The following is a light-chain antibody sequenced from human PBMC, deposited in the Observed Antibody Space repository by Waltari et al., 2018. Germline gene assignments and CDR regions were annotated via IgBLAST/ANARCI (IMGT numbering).Light chain of an antibody. V-gene: IGKV1-5*03. CDR2: KAS. Sequence: DIQMTQSPSTLSASVGDRVTITCRASQSLSNWLAWYQQKPGKPPKLLIYKASNLESGVPSRFSGSGSGTEFILTINSLQPDDFATYYCQQYNSYSITFGQGTRLEIK. CDR3: QQYNSYSIT. CDR1: QSLSNW. J-gene: IGKJ5*01.